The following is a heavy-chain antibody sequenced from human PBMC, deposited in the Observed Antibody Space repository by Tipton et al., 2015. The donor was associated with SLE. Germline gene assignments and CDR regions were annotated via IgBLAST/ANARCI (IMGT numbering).Heavy chain of an antibody. V-gene: IGHV3-74*01. D-gene: IGHD6-19*01. CDR2: INSDGSST. CDR3: ARGLGGVAGHVFFDY. J-gene: IGHJ4*02. Sequence: SLRLSCAASGFTFSSYWMHWVRQAPGKGLVWVSRINSDGSSTSYADSVKGRFTISRDNAKNSLYLQMNSLRAEDTAVYYCARGLGGVAGHVFFDYWGQGTLVTVSS. CDR1: GFTFSSYW.